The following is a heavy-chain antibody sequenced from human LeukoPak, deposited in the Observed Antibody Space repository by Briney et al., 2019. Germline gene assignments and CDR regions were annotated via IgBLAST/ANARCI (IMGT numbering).Heavy chain of an antibody. D-gene: IGHD3-10*01. CDR2: INPNSGGT. CDR3: ARLWFGEEPDY. Sequence: ASVKVSCKASGYTFTGYYMHWVRQAPGQGLEWMGRINPNSGGTNYAQKFQGRVTMTRDTSISTAYREPSRLRSDDTAVYYCARLWFGEEPDYWGQGTLVTVSS. J-gene: IGHJ4*02. V-gene: IGHV1-2*06. CDR1: GYTFTGYY.